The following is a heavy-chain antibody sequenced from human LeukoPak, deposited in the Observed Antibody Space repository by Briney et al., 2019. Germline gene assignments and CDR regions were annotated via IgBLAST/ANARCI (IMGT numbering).Heavy chain of an antibody. D-gene: IGHD6-19*01. Sequence: GGSLRLSCAASGFTFSSFAMSWVRQAPGKGLEWVSAISGSGGSTYYADSVKGRFTISRDNSKNALYLQMNSLRAEDTAVYYCAIHSSGWYFDYWGQGTLVTVSS. J-gene: IGHJ4*02. CDR2: ISGSGGST. CDR3: AIHSSGWYFDY. V-gene: IGHV3-23*01. CDR1: GFTFSSFA.